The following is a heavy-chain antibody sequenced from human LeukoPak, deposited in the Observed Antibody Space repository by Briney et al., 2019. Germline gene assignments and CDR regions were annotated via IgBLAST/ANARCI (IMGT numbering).Heavy chain of an antibody. CDR1: GFTFSNYA. CDR3: VRNWGNLDY. V-gene: IGHV3-64D*06. J-gene: IGHJ4*02. Sequence: GGSLRLSCSASGFTFSNYAMLWVRQGPGKGLEYVSAINSNGGSTYYADSMKGRFIISRDNSKNTLYLQMSSLRAEDTAVYYCVRNWGNLDYWGQGTLVTVSS. D-gene: IGHD7-27*01. CDR2: INSNGGST.